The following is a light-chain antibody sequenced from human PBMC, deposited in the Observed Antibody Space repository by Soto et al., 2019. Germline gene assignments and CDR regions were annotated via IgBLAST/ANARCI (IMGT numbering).Light chain of an antibody. V-gene: IGKV2-28*01. CDR3: MQALQTPYT. CDR1: QSLLHSNGYNY. Sequence: DIVMTQSPLSLPVTPGGPASISCRSSQSLLHSNGYNYLDWYLQKPGQSPQILIYLGSNRASGVPDRFSGSGSGTDFTLKISRVEAEDVGVYYCMQALQTPYTFGQGTKLEIK. J-gene: IGKJ2*01. CDR2: LGS.